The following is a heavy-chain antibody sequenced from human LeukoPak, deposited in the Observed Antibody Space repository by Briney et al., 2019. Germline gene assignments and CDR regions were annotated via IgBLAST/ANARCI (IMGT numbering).Heavy chain of an antibody. CDR3: ARDFDY. CDR2: IYYSGST. V-gene: IGHV4-59*01. Sequence: SETLSLTCTVSGGSISSYYWSWIRQPPGKGLEWIGYIYYSGSTNYNPSLKSRVTISVDTSKNQFSLKLSSVTAADTAVYYCARDFDYWGQGTVVTVSS. J-gene: IGHJ4*02. CDR1: GGSISSYY.